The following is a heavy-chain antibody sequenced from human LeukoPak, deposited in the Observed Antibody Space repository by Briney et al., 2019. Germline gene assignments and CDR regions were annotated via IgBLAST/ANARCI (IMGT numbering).Heavy chain of an antibody. CDR2: ISGSGGST. V-gene: IGHV3-23*01. Sequence: SGGSLSFSFPAPGFTFSSKPWSGFRKAPGKGLDWASAISGSGGSTYYADSVKGRFTISRDNSKNTLYLQMNSLRAEDTAVYYCAKDRGPGGWLRQGDWFDPWGQGTLVTVSS. D-gene: IGHD5-12*01. J-gene: IGHJ5*02. CDR3: AKDRGPGGWLRQGDWFDP. CDR1: GFTFSSKP.